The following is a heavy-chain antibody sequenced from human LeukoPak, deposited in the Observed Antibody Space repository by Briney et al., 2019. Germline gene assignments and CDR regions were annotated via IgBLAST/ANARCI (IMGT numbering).Heavy chain of an antibody. V-gene: IGHV3-23*01. Sequence: GGSLRLSCAASGFTFSSYAMSWVRQAPGKGLEWVSAISGSGGSTYYADSVKGRFTISRDNSKNTLYLQMNSLRAGDTAVYYCAKGTQLLYYYYGMDVWGQGTTVTVSS. CDR1: GFTFSSYA. CDR2: ISGSGGST. J-gene: IGHJ6*02. D-gene: IGHD2-2*01. CDR3: AKGTQLLYYYYGMDV.